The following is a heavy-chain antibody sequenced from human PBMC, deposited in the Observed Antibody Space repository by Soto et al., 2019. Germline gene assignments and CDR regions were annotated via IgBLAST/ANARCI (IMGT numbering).Heavy chain of an antibody. V-gene: IGHV1-46*01. CDR2: INPSGGST. Sequence: GASVKVSCKASGYTFTSYYMHWVRQAPGQGLEWMGIINPSGGSTSYAQKFQGRVTMTRDTSTSTVYMELSSLRSGDTAVYYCERGAYSSSWLSWLDPWGQGTLVPVYS. J-gene: IGHJ5*02. CDR1: GYTFTSYY. CDR3: ERGAYSSSWLSWLDP. D-gene: IGHD6-13*01.